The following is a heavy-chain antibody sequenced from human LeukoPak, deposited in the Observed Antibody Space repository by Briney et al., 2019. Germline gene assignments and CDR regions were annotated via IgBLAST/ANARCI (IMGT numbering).Heavy chain of an antibody. Sequence: SETLSLTCTVSGGSISSGDYYWSWIRQPPGKGLEWIGYNSGSTNYNASLKSRVTILLVRSKNQFSLKLSSVTAADTAVYYCARGRGYGGNYLRSFDIWGQGTMVTVSS. J-gene: IGHJ3*02. CDR3: ARGRGYGGNYLRSFDI. CDR1: GGSISSGDYY. CDR2: NSGST. D-gene: IGHD1-26*01. V-gene: IGHV4-61*08.